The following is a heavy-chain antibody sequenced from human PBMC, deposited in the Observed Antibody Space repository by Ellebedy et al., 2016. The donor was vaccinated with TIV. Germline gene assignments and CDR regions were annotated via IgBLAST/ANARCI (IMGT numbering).Heavy chain of an antibody. Sequence: SVKGRFTISRDNAKISLYLQMNSLTAEDTGVYYCASGAYDIWGQGTKVTVSS. CDR3: ASGAYDI. J-gene: IGHJ3*02. V-gene: IGHV3-11*06.